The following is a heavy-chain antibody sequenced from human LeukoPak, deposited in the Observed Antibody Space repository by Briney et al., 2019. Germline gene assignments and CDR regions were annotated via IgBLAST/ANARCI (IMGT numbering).Heavy chain of an antibody. CDR1: GYSFISYG. CDR3: AIMNIAAADFGFDP. J-gene: IGHJ5*02. CDR2: ISTYNGNT. D-gene: IGHD6-13*01. Sequence: ASVKVSCKASGYSFISYGINWARQAPGQGLEWMGWISTYNGNTNYAQKLQGRVTMTTDTSTSTAYMELSSLRSEDTAVYYCAIMNIAAADFGFDPWGQGTLVTVSS. V-gene: IGHV1-18*01.